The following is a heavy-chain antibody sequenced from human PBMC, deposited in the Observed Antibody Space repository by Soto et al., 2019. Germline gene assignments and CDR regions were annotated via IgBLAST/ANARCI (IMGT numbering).Heavy chain of an antibody. CDR3: ATRQPLRYFDWSH. D-gene: IGHD3-9*01. CDR1: GYTLTELS. V-gene: IGHV1-24*01. J-gene: IGHJ4*02. CDR2: FGPEDGET. Sequence: ASVKVSCKVSGYTLTELSMHWVRQAPGKGLEWMGGFGPEDGETIYAQKFQGRVTMTEDTSTDTAYMELSSLRSEDTAVYYCATRQPLRYFDWSHWGQGTLVTVSS.